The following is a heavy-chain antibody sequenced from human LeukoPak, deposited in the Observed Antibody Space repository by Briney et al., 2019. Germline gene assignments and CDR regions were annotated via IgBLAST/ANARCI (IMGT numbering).Heavy chain of an antibody. CDR3: AGSRAHGDYFGAFDF. CDR2: IYYSGST. CDR1: GVSISTSNYY. D-gene: IGHD4-17*01. J-gene: IGHJ3*01. Sequence: SETLSLTCTVSGVSISTSNYYWGWIRQPPGKGLEWIGSIYYSGSTYYNPSLKSRITISVDTSKNQFSLKLNSVTTSVTAVYYCAGSRAHGDYFGAFDFWGRGITVTVSP. V-gene: IGHV4-39*01.